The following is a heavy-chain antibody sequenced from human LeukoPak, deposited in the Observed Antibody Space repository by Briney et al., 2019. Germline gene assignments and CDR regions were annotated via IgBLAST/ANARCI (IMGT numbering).Heavy chain of an antibody. CDR3: ARGRGVLLWFGELLFDY. J-gene: IGHJ4*02. Sequence: SETLSLTCAVYGGSFSGYYWSWIRQPPGKGLEWIGEINHSGSTNYNPSLKSRVTISVDTSNNQFSLKLSSVTAADTAVYYCARGRGVLLWFGELLFDYWGQGTLVTVSS. D-gene: IGHD3-10*01. V-gene: IGHV4-34*01. CDR2: INHSGST. CDR1: GGSFSGYY.